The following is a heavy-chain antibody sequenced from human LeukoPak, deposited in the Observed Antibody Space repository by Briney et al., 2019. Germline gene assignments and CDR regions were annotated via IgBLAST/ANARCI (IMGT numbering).Heavy chain of an antibody. V-gene: IGHV4-59*08. D-gene: IGHD2-21*01. CDR1: GGSISSYY. J-gene: IGHJ4*02. CDR2: IYYSGST. CDR3: ARAEERGLPQF. Sequence: SETLSLTCTVSGGSISSYYWSWIRQPPGTGLEWIGYIYYSGSTNYNPSPKSRVTISVDTSKNQFSLKLSSVTAADTAVYYCARAEERGLPQFWGQGTLVTVSS.